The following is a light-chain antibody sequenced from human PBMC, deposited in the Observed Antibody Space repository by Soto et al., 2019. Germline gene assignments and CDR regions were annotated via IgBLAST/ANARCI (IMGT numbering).Light chain of an antibody. Sequence: DIQMTQSPSSLSASVGARVTITCRASQGISNYLAWYQQQPGKVPKLLIYVASTLQSGVPSRFSGSGPGTDFTLTISSLQPEDVATYYCQKYNSAPWTFGQGTKVDIK. CDR1: QGISNY. CDR2: VAS. V-gene: IGKV1-27*01. CDR3: QKYNSAPWT. J-gene: IGKJ1*01.